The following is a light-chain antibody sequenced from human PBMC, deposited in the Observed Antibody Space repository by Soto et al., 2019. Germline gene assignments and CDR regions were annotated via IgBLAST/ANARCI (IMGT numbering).Light chain of an antibody. CDR3: QQRTNWPRIT. CDR2: DAS. CDR1: QSVTSS. J-gene: IGKJ5*01. Sequence: EIVLTQSPATLSLSPGERATLSCRAGQSVTSSLAWYQQKPGQTPRLLIYDASNRAPGIPATFSGSGSGTDFTLTISSLAPEYFAVYYCQQRTNWPRITFGQGTRLEIK. V-gene: IGKV3-11*01.